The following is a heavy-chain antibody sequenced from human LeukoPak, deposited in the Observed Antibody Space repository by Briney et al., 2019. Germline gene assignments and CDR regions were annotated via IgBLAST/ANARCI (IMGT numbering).Heavy chain of an antibody. V-gene: IGHV4-59*02. J-gene: IGHJ4*02. CDR1: GGSVSSYF. D-gene: IGHD1-26*01. Sequence: SETLSLTCTVSGGSVSSYFWSWIRQPPGKGLEWVGYMYYSGSTNYNPSLKSRVTISIDTSKNQFSLQLSSVTAADTAVYYCARLDNGRGAFDYWGQGTLVTVSS. CDR3: ARLDNGRGAFDY. CDR2: MYYSGST.